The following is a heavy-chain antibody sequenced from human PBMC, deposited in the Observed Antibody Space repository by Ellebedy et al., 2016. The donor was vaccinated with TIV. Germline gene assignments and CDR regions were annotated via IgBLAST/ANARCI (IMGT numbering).Heavy chain of an antibody. CDR2: LFHTGRT. D-gene: IGHD3-9*01. J-gene: IGHJ6*02. V-gene: IGHV4-4*02. CDR3: ARILTAYYNQYYDGMGV. CDR1: GASISSNNW. Sequence: SETLSLXXAVSGASISSNNWWRWVRQPPGNGLEWIGDLFHTGRTNYNLSLKSRVTISVEKSKNQFSLVPRSVTAADTAIYYCARILTAYYNQYYDGMGVWGQGTTVTVSS.